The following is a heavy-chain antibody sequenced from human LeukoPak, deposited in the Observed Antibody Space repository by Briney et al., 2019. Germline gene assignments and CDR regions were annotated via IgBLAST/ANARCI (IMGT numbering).Heavy chain of an antibody. J-gene: IGHJ4*02. CDR2: ISGSGGST. D-gene: IGHD6-19*01. CDR3: AKDRIAVAGTYYFDY. V-gene: IGHV3-23*01. Sequence: GGSLRLSCAASGFTFSNYGMSWVRQAPGKGLEWVSAISGSGGSTYYADAVKGRFTISRDNSKNTLYLQMNSLRAEDTAVYYCAKDRIAVAGTYYFDYWGQGTLVTVSS. CDR1: GFTFSNYG.